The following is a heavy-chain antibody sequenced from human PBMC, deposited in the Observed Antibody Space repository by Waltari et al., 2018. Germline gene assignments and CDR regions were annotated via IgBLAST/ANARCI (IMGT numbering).Heavy chain of an antibody. V-gene: IGHV3-7*01. J-gene: IGHJ6*02. CDR2: IKQDGSEK. CDR1: GFTFSSYW. D-gene: IGHD3-3*01. Sequence: EVQLVESGGGLVQPGGSLRLSCAASGFTFSSYWMSWVRPAPGKGLEWVANIKQDGSEKYYVDSVKGRFTISRDNAKNSLYLQMNSLRAEDTAVYYCARVRFLEWLFPHYYYYGMDVWGQGTTVTVSS. CDR3: ARVRFLEWLFPHYYYYGMDV.